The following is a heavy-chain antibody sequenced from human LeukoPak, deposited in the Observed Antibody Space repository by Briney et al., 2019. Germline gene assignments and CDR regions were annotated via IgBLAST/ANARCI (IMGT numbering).Heavy chain of an antibody. CDR3: AKGASCERGYSGYDSYYYYYGMDV. J-gene: IGHJ6*02. Sequence: PGRSLRLSCAASGFTFDDYAMHWIRQAPGKGLEWVSGISWNSGSIGYADSVKGRFTISRDNAKNSPYLQMNSLRAEDTALYYCAKGASCERGYSGYDSYYYYYGMDVWGQGTTVTVSS. D-gene: IGHD5-12*01. CDR2: ISWNSGSI. CDR1: GFTFDDYA. V-gene: IGHV3-9*01.